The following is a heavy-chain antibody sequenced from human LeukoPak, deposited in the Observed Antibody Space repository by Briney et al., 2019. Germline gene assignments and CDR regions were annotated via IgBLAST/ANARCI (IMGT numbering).Heavy chain of an antibody. J-gene: IGHJ4*02. V-gene: IGHV3-33*08. CDR1: GFTFSNYA. CDR3: ARGDGYSFNYFDY. Sequence: GGSLRLSCAASGFTFSNYAMNWVRQAPGKGLEWVAVIWYDGSKKYYADSVKGRFTISRDNSKNILYLQMSSLRAEDTALYYCARGDGYSFNYFDYWGQGTLVAVSS. D-gene: IGHD5-24*01. CDR2: IWYDGSKK.